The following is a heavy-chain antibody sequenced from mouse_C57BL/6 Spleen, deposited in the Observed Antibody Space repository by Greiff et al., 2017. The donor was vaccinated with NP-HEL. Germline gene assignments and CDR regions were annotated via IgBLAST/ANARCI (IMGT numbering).Heavy chain of an antibody. CDR1: GYTFTSYW. V-gene: IGHV1-69*01. Sequence: QVQLKQPGAELVMPGASVKLSCKASGYTFTSYWMHWVKQRPGQGLEWIGEIDPSDSYTNYNQKFKGKSTLTVDKSSSTAYMQLSSLTSEDSAVYYCARFHYDVHYFDYWGQGTTLTVSS. D-gene: IGHD1-2*01. CDR3: ARFHYDVHYFDY. CDR2: IDPSDSYT. J-gene: IGHJ2*01.